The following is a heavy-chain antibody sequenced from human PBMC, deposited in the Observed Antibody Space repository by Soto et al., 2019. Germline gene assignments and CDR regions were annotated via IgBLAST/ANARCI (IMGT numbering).Heavy chain of an antibody. CDR2: VNPSGGHT. D-gene: IGHD2-21*02. J-gene: IGHJ4*02. V-gene: IGHV1-46*01. CDR3: ARGGHVVVVTAALDY. CDR1: GDTFTDYS. Sequence: VQLVQSGAEVKKPGASVKVSCKASGDTFTDYSIHWVRQPAGQGLEWMGTVNPSGGHTTYAQHFLGRVTMTRDTSTSTLYMELTSLTSEDTAVYYCARGGHVVVVTAALDYWGQGTLVTVSS.